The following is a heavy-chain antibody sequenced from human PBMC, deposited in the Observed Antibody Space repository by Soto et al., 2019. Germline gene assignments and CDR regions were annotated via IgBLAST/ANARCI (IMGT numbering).Heavy chain of an antibody. CDR2: IIPIFGTA. V-gene: IGHV1-69*13. J-gene: IGHJ6*02. CDR1: GGTFSSYA. CDR3: ARSTYSSSGPGDYYYGMDV. D-gene: IGHD6-6*01. Sequence: SVKVSCKDSGGTFSSYAISWVRQAPGQGIEWMGGIIPIFGTANYAQKFQGRVTITADESTSTAYMELRSLRSEDTAVYYCARSTYSSSGPGDYYYGMDVWGQGTTVTVSS.